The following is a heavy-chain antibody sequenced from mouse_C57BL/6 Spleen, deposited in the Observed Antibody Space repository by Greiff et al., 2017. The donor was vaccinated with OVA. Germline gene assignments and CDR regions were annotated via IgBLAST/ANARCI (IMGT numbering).Heavy chain of an antibody. CDR1: GFSLTSYG. V-gene: IGHV2-5*01. CDR2: IWRGGST. D-gene: IGHD2-4*01. CDR3: SRIYDYDLYYSMDY. Sequence: QVQLKQSGPGLVQPSQSLSITCTVSGFSLTSYGVHWVRQSPGKGLEWLGVIWRGGSTDYNAAFMSRLSITKDNSKSQVFFKMNSLQADDTSIYYCSRIYDYDLYYSMDYWGQGTSVTVSS. J-gene: IGHJ4*01.